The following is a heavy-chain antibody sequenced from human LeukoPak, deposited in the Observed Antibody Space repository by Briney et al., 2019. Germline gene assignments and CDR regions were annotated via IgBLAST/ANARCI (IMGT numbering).Heavy chain of an antibody. V-gene: IGHV3-23*01. CDR2: ISGGGGST. CDR3: ATLKQWLHDLGFDY. J-gene: IGHJ4*02. CDR1: GFTFSSYA. Sequence: PGGSLRLSCAASGFTFSSYAMSWVRQAPGKGLEWVSAISGGGGSTYYADSVKGRFTISRDNSKNTLYLQMNSLRAEDTAVYYCATLKQWLHDLGFDYWGQGALVTVSS. D-gene: IGHD6-19*01.